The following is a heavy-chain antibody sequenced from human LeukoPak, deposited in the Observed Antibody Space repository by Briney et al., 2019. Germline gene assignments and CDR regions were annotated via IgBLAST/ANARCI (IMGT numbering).Heavy chain of an antibody. CDR3: ASVAMTTVTAGAFDI. CDR1: GGSISSSSYY. CDR2: IYYSGST. V-gene: IGHV4-39*07. J-gene: IGHJ3*02. D-gene: IGHD4-17*01. Sequence: SETLSLTCTVSGGSISSSSYYWGWIRQPPGKGLEWIGSIYYSGSTYYNPSLKSRVTISVDTSKNQFSLKLSSVTATDTAVYYCASVAMTTVTAGAFDIWGQGTMVTVSS.